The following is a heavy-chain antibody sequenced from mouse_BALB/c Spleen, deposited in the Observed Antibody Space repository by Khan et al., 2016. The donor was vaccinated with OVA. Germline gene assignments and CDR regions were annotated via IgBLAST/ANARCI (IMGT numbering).Heavy chain of an antibody. J-gene: IGHJ4*01. CDR1: GFSLSRYN. CDR2: IWGGGST. CDR3: ARAYYRYDDYYAMDY. D-gene: IGHD2-14*01. V-gene: IGHV2-6-4*01. Sequence: QVQLKESGPGLVAPSQSLSITCTVSGFSLSRYNIHWVRQPPGKGLEWLGMIWGGGSTDYNSALKSRLSINKDNSKGQVFLKMHSLQTDDTAMYFCARAYYRYDDYYAMDYWGQGTSVTVSS.